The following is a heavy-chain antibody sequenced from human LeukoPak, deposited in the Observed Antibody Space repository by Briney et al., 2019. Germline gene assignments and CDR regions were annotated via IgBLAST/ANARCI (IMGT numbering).Heavy chain of an antibody. Sequence: PSETLTLTCTVSGGSISSYYWSWLRQPPGKGLEWIGYIYYSGSTNYNPSLKSRVTISVDTSKNQFSLKLSSVTAADTAVYYCARGPRYSSGWYGWWGQGTLVTVSS. V-gene: IGHV4-59*01. CDR1: GGSISSYY. CDR3: ARGPRYSSGWYGW. CDR2: IYYSGST. D-gene: IGHD6-19*01. J-gene: IGHJ4*02.